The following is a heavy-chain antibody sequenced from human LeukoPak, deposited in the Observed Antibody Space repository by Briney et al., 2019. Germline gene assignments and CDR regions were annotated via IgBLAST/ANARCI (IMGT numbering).Heavy chain of an antibody. J-gene: IGHJ6*03. Sequence: GGSLRLSCAASGFTFSRYSMNWVRQAPGKGLEWLSYISSSSGTIYYADSVKGRFTISRDNAKNSLYLQMNSLRAEDTAVYDCAREFVLRYFEGYMDVWGKGTTVTVSS. CDR2: ISSSSGTI. D-gene: IGHD3-9*01. CDR3: AREFVLRYFEGYMDV. CDR1: GFTFSRYS. V-gene: IGHV3-48*01.